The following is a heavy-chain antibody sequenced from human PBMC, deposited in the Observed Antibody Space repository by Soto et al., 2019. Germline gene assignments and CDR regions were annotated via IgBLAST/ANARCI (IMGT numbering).Heavy chain of an antibody. Sequence: QVQLVQSGAEEKKPGASVKVSCKASGYTFTSYAMHWVRQAPGQRLEWMGWINAGNGNTKYSQKFQGRVTITRDTSVSTAYMELSSLRSEDTAVYYCARDLGYALPDYWGQGTLVTVSS. CDR1: GYTFTSYA. CDR2: INAGNGNT. CDR3: ARDLGYALPDY. V-gene: IGHV1-3*05. J-gene: IGHJ4*02. D-gene: IGHD2-15*01.